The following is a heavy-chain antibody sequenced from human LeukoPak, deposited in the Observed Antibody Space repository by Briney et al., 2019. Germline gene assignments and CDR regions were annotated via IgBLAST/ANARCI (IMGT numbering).Heavy chain of an antibody. D-gene: IGHD6-13*01. CDR1: GFTFSRYG. V-gene: IGHV3-33*01. Sequence: PGGSLRLSCAASGFTFSRYGRHWVRQAPGKGVEWVAVICYDGSNKYYADSVKGRFTISRDNSKNTLYLQMNSLRAEDTAVYYCARDDSSSPLGYWGQGTLVTVSS. CDR3: ARDDSSSPLGY. J-gene: IGHJ4*02. CDR2: ICYDGSNK.